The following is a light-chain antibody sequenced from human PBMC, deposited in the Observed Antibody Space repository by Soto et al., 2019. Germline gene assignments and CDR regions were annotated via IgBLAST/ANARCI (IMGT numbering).Light chain of an antibody. CDR3: HQYNSYWT. V-gene: IGKV1-5*03. J-gene: IGKJ1*01. CDR1: QSISSW. Sequence: DIQMTQSPSTLSASVGDRVTITCRASQSISSWLAWYEQKPGKAHKLLIYKASSLESGVPSRFSGSGSGTAFTLTIRSLQPYDFATYYCHQYNSYWTFGQGTKVEIK. CDR2: KAS.